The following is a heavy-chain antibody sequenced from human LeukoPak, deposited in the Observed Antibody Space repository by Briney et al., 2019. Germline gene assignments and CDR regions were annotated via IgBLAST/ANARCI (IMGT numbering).Heavy chain of an antibody. D-gene: IGHD3-22*01. V-gene: IGHV3-30*04. J-gene: IGHJ4*02. CDR1: GFTLTGYL. CDR3: VRKGKHYYDPSAPFAS. Sequence: GGSLRLSCAASGFTLTGYLVHWVRQAPGKGLEWVAVMSFEGYVYCAESLKDRFTVSRDNSKNMIYLHMNSLRAVDTALYYCVRKGKHYYDPSAPFASWGKGTRFTASP. CDR2: MSFEGYV.